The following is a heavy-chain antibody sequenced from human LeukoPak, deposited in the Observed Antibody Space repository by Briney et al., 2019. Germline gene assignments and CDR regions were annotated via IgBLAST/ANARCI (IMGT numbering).Heavy chain of an antibody. V-gene: IGHV1-2*02. CDR3: ARVRYNWNVRDAFDI. CDR1: GYTFTGYY. CDR2: INPNSGGT. J-gene: IGHJ3*02. Sequence: ASVKVSCKASGYTFTGYYMHWVRQAPGQGLEWMGWINPNSGGTNCAQKFQGRVTMTRDTSISTAYMELSRLRSDDTAVYYCARVRYNWNVRDAFDIWGQGTMVTVSS. D-gene: IGHD1-1*01.